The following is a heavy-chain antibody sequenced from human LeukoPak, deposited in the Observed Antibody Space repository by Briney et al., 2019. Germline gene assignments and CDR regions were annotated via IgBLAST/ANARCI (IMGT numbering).Heavy chain of an antibody. CDR2: LLSYDGSHK. CDR3: ARDSSAAWALTY. V-gene: IGHV3-30*19. CDR1: GFTFSSYG. D-gene: IGHD3-9*01. Sequence: GGSLRLSCAASGFTFSSYGMHWVRQAPGKGLEWVAILLSYDGSHKYYTDSVKGRFTISRDNSKNTLFLQMNSLRGEDTAVYYCARDSSAAWALTYWGQGTLVTVSS. J-gene: IGHJ4*02.